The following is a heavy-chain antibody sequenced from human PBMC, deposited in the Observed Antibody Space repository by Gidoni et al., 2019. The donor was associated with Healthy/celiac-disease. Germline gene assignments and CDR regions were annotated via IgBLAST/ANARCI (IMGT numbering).Heavy chain of an antibody. J-gene: IGHJ4*02. D-gene: IGHD3-10*01. V-gene: IGHV4-39*01. CDR2: IYYSGST. CDR3: ARHVVLVRGVLTPHFAY. Sequence: QLQLQESGPGLVKPSETLSLTCTVSGGSICSSSYYWGWIRQPPGKGLEWIGSIYYSGSTYYNPSLKSRVTISVDTSKNQFSLKLSSVTAADTAVYCCARHVVLVRGVLTPHFAYWGQGTLVTVSS. CDR1: GGSICSSSYY.